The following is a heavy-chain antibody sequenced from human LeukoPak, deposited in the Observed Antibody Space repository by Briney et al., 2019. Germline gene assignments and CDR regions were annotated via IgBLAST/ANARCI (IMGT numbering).Heavy chain of an antibody. J-gene: IGHJ5*02. Sequence: PSETLSLTCTVSGGSINSDNYQWSWIRQPPGKGLEWIGYINYSGSTYYNPSLKSRVTISVDTSKNHFSLKLSSVTAADTAVYYCARYGSGSTWFDPWGQGTLVTVSS. V-gene: IGHV4-30-4*01. CDR1: GGSINSDNYQ. CDR3: ARYGSGSTWFDP. CDR2: INYSGST. D-gene: IGHD3-10*01.